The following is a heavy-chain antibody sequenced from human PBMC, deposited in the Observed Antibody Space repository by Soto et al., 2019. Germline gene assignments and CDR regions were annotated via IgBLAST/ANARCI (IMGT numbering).Heavy chain of an antibody. J-gene: IGHJ6*02. V-gene: IGHV1-69*06. D-gene: IGHD3-22*01. CDR2: IIPISETT. CDR1: GGTFSSLD. CDR3: ARALLSHSHDSGGYDSYFHAMDV. Sequence: SVNVSCKASGGTFSSLDINWVRQAPGQGLEWMGGIIPISETTNYAQIFQGRVSIVADISTSTAYMELSRLRSEDTAVYYCARALLSHSHDSGGYDSYFHAMDVWGQGTPVTVSS.